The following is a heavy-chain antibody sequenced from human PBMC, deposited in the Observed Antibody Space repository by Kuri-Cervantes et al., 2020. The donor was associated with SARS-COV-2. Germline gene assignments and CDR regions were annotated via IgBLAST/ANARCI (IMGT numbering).Heavy chain of an antibody. CDR3: ARGGSRPNDYYYYGMDV. J-gene: IGHJ6*02. CDR1: GFTFSSYG. Sequence: GGSLRLSCAASGFTFSSYGMYWVRQAPGKGLEWVAVIWYDGSNKYYADSVKGRFTISRDNSKNTLYLQMNSLRAEDTAVYYCARGGSRPNDYYYYGMDVWGQGTTVTVSS. D-gene: IGHD1-1*01. CDR2: IWYDGSNK. V-gene: IGHV3-33*01.